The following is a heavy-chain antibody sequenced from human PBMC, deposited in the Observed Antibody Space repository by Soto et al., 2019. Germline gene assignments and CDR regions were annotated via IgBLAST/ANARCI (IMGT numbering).Heavy chain of an antibody. V-gene: IGHV3-30*18. J-gene: IGHJ6*02. D-gene: IGHD2-2*01. CDR3: AKESVSYHLLGPYYYYGMDV. CDR2: ISYDGSNK. Sequence: QVQLVESGGGVVQPGRSLRLSCAASGFTFSSYGMHWVRQAPGKGLEWVAVISYDGSNKYYADSVKGRFTISRDNSKNTLYLQRNSLRAEDTAVYYCAKESVSYHLLGPYYYYGMDVWGQGTTVTVSS. CDR1: GFTFSSYG.